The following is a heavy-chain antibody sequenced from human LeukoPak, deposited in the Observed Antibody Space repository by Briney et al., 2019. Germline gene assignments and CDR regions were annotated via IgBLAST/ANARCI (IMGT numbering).Heavy chain of an antibody. CDR1: GGSISTYY. CDR3: ARTIDSSGYYYSTGNWFDP. D-gene: IGHD3-22*01. Sequence: SETLSLTCTVSGGSISTYYWSWIRQPPGKGLEWIGYIYHSGSTYYNPSLKSRVTISVDRSKNQFSLKLSSVTAADTAVYYCARTIDSSGYYYSTGNWFDPWGQGTLVTVSS. J-gene: IGHJ5*02. CDR2: IYHSGST. V-gene: IGHV4-59*12.